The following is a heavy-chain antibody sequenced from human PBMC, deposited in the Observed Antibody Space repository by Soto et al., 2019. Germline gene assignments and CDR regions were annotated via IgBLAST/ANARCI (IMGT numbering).Heavy chain of an antibody. CDR3: ARGGDYGPLYWYFDL. D-gene: IGHD4-17*01. Sequence: GGSLRLSCAASGFTFSSYAMSWVRQAPGKGLEWVAVICDGGSNTYYADSVKGRFTISRDNSKNTLYLQMNSLRAEDTAVYYCARGGDYGPLYWYFDLWGRGTLVTVSS. CDR1: GFTFSSYA. CDR2: ICDGGSNT. V-gene: IGHV3-30*04. J-gene: IGHJ2*01.